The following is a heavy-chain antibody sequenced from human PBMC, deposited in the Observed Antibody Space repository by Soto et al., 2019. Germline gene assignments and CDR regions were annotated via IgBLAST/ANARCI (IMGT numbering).Heavy chain of an antibody. CDR2: LNPRNGQT. J-gene: IGHJ4*02. Sequence: QVQLVQSGAEVKKPGASVKVSCQPSGYNFSAYYFNWVRQAAGQGPEWMGWLNPRNGQTGYVQKFRGRVTMTRDTSIATVYLELSRLTSEDTAIDFWARDTDTSMVDYWGQGTLVTVSS. CDR3: ARDTDTSMVDY. CDR1: GYNFSAYY. V-gene: IGHV1-8*01. D-gene: IGHD5-18*01.